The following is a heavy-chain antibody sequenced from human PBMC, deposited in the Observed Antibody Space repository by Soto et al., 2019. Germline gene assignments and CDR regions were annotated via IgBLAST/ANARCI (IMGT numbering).Heavy chain of an antibody. Sequence: QVQLVQSGAEVKKPGSSVKVSCKASGGTFSSYAISWVRQAPGQGLEWMGGIIPIFGTADYAQKFQGRVTITADESTSTAYMGVSSLRSEDTAVYYCASSRLGGTGYYYGMDVWGQGTTVTVSS. D-gene: IGHD3-16*01. CDR2: IIPIFGTA. J-gene: IGHJ6*02. CDR3: ASSRLGGTGYYYGMDV. V-gene: IGHV1-69*12. CDR1: GGTFSSYA.